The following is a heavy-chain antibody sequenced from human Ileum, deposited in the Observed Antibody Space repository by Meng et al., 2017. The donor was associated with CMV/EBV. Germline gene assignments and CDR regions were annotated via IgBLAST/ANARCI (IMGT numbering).Heavy chain of an antibody. CDR3: ARDISSPYFDY. Sequence: GGSLRLSCAASGFTFRTYPMNWVRQAPGKGLEWVSFISTTSEYKYCSDSVKGRFTISRDNAENSLYLQMNSLRAEDTAVYYCARDISSPYFDYWGQGTLVTVSS. J-gene: IGHJ4*02. CDR2: ISTTSEYK. D-gene: IGHD3-3*02. V-gene: IGHV3-21*01. CDR1: GFTFRTYP.